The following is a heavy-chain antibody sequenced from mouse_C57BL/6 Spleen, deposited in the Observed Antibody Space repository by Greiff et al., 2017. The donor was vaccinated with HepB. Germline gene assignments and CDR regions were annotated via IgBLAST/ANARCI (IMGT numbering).Heavy chain of an antibody. D-gene: IGHD2-14*01. V-gene: IGHV1-54*01. CDR3: ARGGNYFDY. CDR2: INPGSGGT. J-gene: IGHJ2*01. Sequence: VQLQQSGAELVRPGTSVKVSCKASGYAFTNYLIEWVKQRPGQGLEWIGVINPGSGGTNYNEKFKGKATLTADKSSSTAYMQLSSLTSEDSAVYFCARGGNYFDYWGQSTTLTVSS. CDR1: GYAFTNYL.